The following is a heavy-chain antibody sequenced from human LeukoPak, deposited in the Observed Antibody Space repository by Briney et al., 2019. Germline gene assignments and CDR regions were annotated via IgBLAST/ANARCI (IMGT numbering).Heavy chain of an antibody. CDR1: GGSISTSNYY. D-gene: IGHD3-3*01. CDR2: IYYSGST. J-gene: IGHJ4*02. Sequence: SETLSLTCTVSGGSISTSNYYWGWIRQPPGKGLEWIGYIYYSGSTNYNPSLKSRVTISVDTSKNQFSLKLSSVTAADTAVYYCARLSDFDSKDYWGQGTLVTVSS. CDR3: ARLSDFDSKDY. V-gene: IGHV4-61*05.